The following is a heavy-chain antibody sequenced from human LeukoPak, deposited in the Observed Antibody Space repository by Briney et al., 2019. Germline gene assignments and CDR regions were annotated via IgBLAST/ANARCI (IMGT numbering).Heavy chain of an antibody. Sequence: ASVKVSCKASGYTITNNYMHWVRQAPGQGLEWMGVINPSGTGTSYAQKFQGRVTMTRDMSTSTVYMELSSLRSEDTAVYYCARGESFAVGAKGFVDFDYWGQGALVTVSS. CDR2: INPSGTGT. CDR3: ARGESFAVGAKGFVDFDY. V-gene: IGHV1-46*01. CDR1: GYTITNNY. D-gene: IGHD1-26*01. J-gene: IGHJ4*02.